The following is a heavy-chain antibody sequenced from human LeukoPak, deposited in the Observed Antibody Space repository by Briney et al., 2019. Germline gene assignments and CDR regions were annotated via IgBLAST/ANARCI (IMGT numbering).Heavy chain of an antibody. Sequence: GGTLRLSCAASGFTFSSYGMNWVRQAPGKGLEWVSSISSSSSYIYYADSVKGRFTISRDNAKNSLYLQMNSLRAEDTAVYYCARVDKGDAFDIWGQGTMVTVSS. CDR1: GFTFSSYG. CDR3: ARVDKGDAFDI. CDR2: ISSSSSYI. D-gene: IGHD3-9*01. V-gene: IGHV3-21*01. J-gene: IGHJ3*02.